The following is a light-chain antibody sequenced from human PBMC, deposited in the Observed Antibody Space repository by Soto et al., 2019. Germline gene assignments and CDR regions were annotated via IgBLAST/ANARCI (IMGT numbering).Light chain of an antibody. V-gene: IGKV1-5*01. Sequence: DIRMTQSPSTLSAFVGDRVTITCRASQSISLSLAWYQQKPGKAPDLLISDASNLERGVPSRFSGSGSGTEFTLTISSQQPDDFATYYCQQYNSYWPFGPRTKVEIK. CDR1: QSISLS. J-gene: IGKJ1*01. CDR3: QQYNSYWP. CDR2: DAS.